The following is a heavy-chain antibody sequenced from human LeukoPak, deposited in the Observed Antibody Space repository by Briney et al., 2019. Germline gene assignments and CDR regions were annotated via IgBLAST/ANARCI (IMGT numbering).Heavy chain of an antibody. CDR3: ITDRDIAVGGRAFDI. V-gene: IGHV3-15*01. CDR2: IKTKTDGGTT. Sequence: PGGPLRLSCAASGFTFSNAWMSWVRQAPGKGLEWVACIKTKTDGGTTDYAAPVKGRFTISRDDSKNTLYLQMNSLKTEDTALYYCITDRDIAVGGRAFDIWGQGTMVTVSS. CDR1: GFTFSNAW. D-gene: IGHD6-13*01. J-gene: IGHJ3*02.